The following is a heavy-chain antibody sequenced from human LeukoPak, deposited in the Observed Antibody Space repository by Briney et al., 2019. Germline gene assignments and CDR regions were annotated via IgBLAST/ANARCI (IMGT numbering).Heavy chain of an antibody. Sequence: PGGSLRLSCAASGFSFSSYAMHWVRQAPGKGLEWVAVISYDGTNKYHVDSVKGRFTISRDNSKNTLYLQMNSLRAEDTAVYYCARDYSYYYGSGNPLDVWGKGTTVTVSS. J-gene: IGHJ6*04. CDR1: GFSFSSYA. D-gene: IGHD3-10*01. CDR2: ISYDGTNK. CDR3: ARDYSYYYGSGNPLDV. V-gene: IGHV3-30*04.